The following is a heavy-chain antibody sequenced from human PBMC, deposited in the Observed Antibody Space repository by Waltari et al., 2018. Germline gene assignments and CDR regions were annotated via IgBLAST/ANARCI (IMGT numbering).Heavy chain of an antibody. CDR1: DFSISSGFY. D-gene: IGHD3-9*01. Sequence: QMQESGPGLVKPSETLSLMCSVSDFSISSGFYWGWLRQSPGKGLEWIGSISDSGTTSYNPSLQSRVTISIDTSTNQFSLKLGSVTAADTAVFYCAREAGSGIDWYHDYWGQGILVTVSS. CDR3: AREAGSGIDWYHDY. V-gene: IGHV4-38-2*02. CDR2: ISDSGTT. J-gene: IGHJ4*02.